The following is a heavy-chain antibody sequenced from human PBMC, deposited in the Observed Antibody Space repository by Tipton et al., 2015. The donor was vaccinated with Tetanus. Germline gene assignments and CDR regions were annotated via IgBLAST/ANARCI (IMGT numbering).Heavy chain of an antibody. J-gene: IGHJ5*02. CDR2: VTWDGGST. CDR1: GFTFEDHT. D-gene: IGHD1-26*01. Sequence: SLRLSCVASGFTFEDHTMHWVRQAPGKGLEWVAVVTWDGGSTFYADSVQGRFTISRDNSKNSLFLQMSSLRTEDTALYYCVRETNGFDPWGQGTPVTVSS. CDR3: VRETNGFDP. V-gene: IGHV3-43*01.